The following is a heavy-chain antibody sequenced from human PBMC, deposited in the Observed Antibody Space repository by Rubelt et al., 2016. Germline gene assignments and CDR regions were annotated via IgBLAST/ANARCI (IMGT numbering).Heavy chain of an antibody. D-gene: IGHD6-13*01. CDR1: GGSISSYF. V-gene: IGHV4-59*08. CDR3: ARHYSSTWANWFDP. CDR2: IYDSGRT. J-gene: IGHJ5*02. Sequence: QVQLQESGPGLVKPSETLSLTCTVSGGSISSYFWNWIRQPPGKGLEWIGSIYDSGRTNCNPSLKSRVTISVDKAKNQFSLRLSSATAAETAVYYCARHYSSTWANWFDPWGQGTLVSVSP.